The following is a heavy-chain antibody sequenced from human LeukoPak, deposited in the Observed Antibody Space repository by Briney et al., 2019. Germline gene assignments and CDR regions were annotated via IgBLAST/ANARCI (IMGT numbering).Heavy chain of an antibody. CDR1: GFTFSSYA. D-gene: IGHD6-19*01. V-gene: IGHV3-7*01. Sequence: GGSLRLSCAASGFTFSSYAMSWVRQAPGKGLEWVANIKQDGSEKYYVDSVKGRFTISRDNAKNSLYLQMNSLRAVDTAVYYCARDAFMSVWQWLDNDYWGQGTLVTVSS. CDR2: IKQDGSEK. J-gene: IGHJ4*02. CDR3: ARDAFMSVWQWLDNDY.